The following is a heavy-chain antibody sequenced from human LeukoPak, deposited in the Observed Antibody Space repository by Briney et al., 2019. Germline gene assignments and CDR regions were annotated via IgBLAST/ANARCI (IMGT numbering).Heavy chain of an antibody. CDR2: IKSDGRT. V-gene: IGHV3-74*01. CDR3: ARAPSEIGGYYPEYFRH. CDR1: GFTLSSYW. Sequence: PGGSLRLSCAASGFTLSSYWMHWVRQAPGKGLVWVSRIKSDGRTNYADSVKGRFTISRENAKNTVSLQMNSLRAEDTGVYYCARAPSEIGGYYPEYFRHWGQGTLVIVSS. D-gene: IGHD3-22*01. J-gene: IGHJ1*01.